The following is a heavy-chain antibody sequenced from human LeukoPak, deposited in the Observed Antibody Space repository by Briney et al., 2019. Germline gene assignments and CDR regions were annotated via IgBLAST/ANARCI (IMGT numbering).Heavy chain of an antibody. CDR3: AKDRGRAAAGSYYFDY. Sequence: PGGSLRLSCAASGFTFSSYGMHWVRQAPGKGLEWVAFIRYDGSNKYYADSVKGRFTISRDNSKSTLYLQMNSLRAEDTAVYYCAKDRGRAAAGSYYFDYWGQGTLVTVSS. V-gene: IGHV3-30*02. J-gene: IGHJ4*02. CDR2: IRYDGSNK. CDR1: GFTFSSYG. D-gene: IGHD6-13*01.